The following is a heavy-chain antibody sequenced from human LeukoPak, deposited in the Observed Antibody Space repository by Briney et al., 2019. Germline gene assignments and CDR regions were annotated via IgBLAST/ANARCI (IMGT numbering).Heavy chain of an antibody. CDR2: IYYSGST. V-gene: IGHV4-39*07. D-gene: IGHD6-13*01. J-gene: IGHJ2*01. CDR1: GGSISSSSYY. Sequence: KPSETLSLTCTVSGGSISSSSYYWGWIRQPPGKGLEWIGSIYYSGSTYYNPSLKSRVTISVDTSKNQFSLKLSPVTAADTAVYYCARRQQQLADYWYFDLWGRGTLVTVSS. CDR3: ARRQQQLADYWYFDL.